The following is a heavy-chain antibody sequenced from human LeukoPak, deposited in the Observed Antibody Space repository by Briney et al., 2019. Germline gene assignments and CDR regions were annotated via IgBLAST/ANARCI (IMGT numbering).Heavy chain of an antibody. CDR3: ARRIAAAGTGFDY. V-gene: IGHV3-21*01. D-gene: IGHD6-13*01. CDR2: IGSSSSYI. J-gene: IGHJ4*02. CDR1: GFTFSSYS. Sequence: GGSLRLSCAASGFTFSSYSMNWVRQAPGKGLEWVSSIGSSSSYIYYADSVKGRLTISRDNAKNSLYLQMNSLRAEDTAVYYCARRIAAAGTGFDYWGQGTLVTVSS.